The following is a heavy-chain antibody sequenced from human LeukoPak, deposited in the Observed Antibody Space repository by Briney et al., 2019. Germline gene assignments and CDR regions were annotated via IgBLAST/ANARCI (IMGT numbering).Heavy chain of an antibody. CDR2: ISYDGSNK. D-gene: IGHD1-26*01. CDR3: AKPYSGSYYFDY. Sequence: PGRSLRLSCAASGFTFSSYAMHWVRQAPGKGLEWVAVISYDGSNKYYADSVKGRFTISRDNSKNKVYLQMSSLRAEDTAVYYCAKPYSGSYYFDYWGQGTLVTVSS. J-gene: IGHJ4*02. V-gene: IGHV3-30*04. CDR1: GFTFSSYA.